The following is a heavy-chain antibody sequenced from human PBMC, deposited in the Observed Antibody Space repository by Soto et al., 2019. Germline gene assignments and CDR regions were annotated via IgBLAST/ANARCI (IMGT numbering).Heavy chain of an antibody. V-gene: IGHV1-69*19. CDR1: GGTFNTYA. Sequence: QVQLVQSGAEMQKPGSSVKVSCQSSGGTFNTYAMNWVRQAPGQGPEWMGVISPMFGAANYAPKFQGRVTITADESTGTSYMQLSSFTSEDTAMYFCAREVQVHTPAFVYWGQGTLVTVSS. CDR3: AREVQVHTPAFVY. D-gene: IGHD3-10*01. CDR2: ISPMFGAA. J-gene: IGHJ4*02.